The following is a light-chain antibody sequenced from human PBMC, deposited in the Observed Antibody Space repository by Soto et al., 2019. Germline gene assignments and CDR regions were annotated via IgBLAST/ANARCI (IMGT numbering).Light chain of an antibody. CDR1: QSVSNSH. CDR2: GVS. J-gene: IGKJ4*01. V-gene: IGKV3-20*01. CDR3: QQYDKSPLT. Sequence: EFVLTQSPGTLSLSPGERATLSCRASQSVSNSHLAWHQQKPGQAPRLLIFGVSNRAAGIPDRFSGSGSGTDFTLTIYRLEPEDYAVYYCQQYDKSPLTFGGGTKVDI.